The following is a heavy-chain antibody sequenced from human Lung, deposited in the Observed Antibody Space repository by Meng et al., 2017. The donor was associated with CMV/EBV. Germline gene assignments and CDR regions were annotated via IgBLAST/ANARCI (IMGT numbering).Heavy chain of an antibody. CDR2: IIHLLGSI. J-gene: IGHJ3*02. CDR3: ARDLEQLGPAIDAFDI. D-gene: IGHD2-2*01. V-gene: IGHV1-69*08. CDR1: GGACNTYT. Sequence: SVKVSXKASGGACNTYTFSWVRQAPGQGLEWMGRIIHLLGSIDYAEKFQGRLTINVDKSTTTLYMELSSLTSENTAVYYCARDLEQLGPAIDAFDIWGQGTVVTVSS.